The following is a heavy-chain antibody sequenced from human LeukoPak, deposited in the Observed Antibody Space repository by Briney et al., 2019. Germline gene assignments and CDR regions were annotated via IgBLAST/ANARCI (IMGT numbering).Heavy chain of an antibody. CDR2: ISQDGSEK. CDR3: ARAVGSSGCDY. D-gene: IGHD3-22*01. V-gene: IGHV3-7*01. J-gene: IGHJ4*02. CDR1: GFTFNNYW. Sequence: PGGSLRLSCAASGFTFNNYWLTWVRQAPGKGLEWVAKISQDGSEKYYVDSVEGRFTISRDSGKNSLYLQMNSLRVGDTAVYYCARAVGSSGCDYWGQGTLSPSP.